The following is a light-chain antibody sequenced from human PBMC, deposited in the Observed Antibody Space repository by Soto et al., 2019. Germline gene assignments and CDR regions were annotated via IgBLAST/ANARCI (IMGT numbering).Light chain of an antibody. J-gene: IGKJ4*01. V-gene: IGKV1-27*01. CDR1: QGIRNY. CDR2: DAS. Sequence: DIQMTQSPSSLSASVGDRVTITCRASQGIRNYLAWYQQKPGKVPKLLIYDASTLQSGVPSRFGGSGSGTDFTLTISSLQPEDVATYYCQKYDSAPLAFGGGTKVDIK. CDR3: QKYDSAPLA.